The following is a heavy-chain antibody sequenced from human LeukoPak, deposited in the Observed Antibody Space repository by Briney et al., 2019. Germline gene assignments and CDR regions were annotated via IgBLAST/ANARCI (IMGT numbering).Heavy chain of an antibody. CDR1: GFTFDDYA. CDR3: AKGLYDSTGPFDY. Sequence: GRSLRLSCAASGFTFDDYAMHWVRQIPGKGLEWVSSISWDSHSIAYADSVRGRFTMSRDNAKNSLYLQMNSLRPEDTALYYCAKGLYDSTGPFDYWDQGTLVTVSS. J-gene: IGHJ4*02. CDR2: ISWDSHSI. V-gene: IGHV3-9*01. D-gene: IGHD3-22*01.